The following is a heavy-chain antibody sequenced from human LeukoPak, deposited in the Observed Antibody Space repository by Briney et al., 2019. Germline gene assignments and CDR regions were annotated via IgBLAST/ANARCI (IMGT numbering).Heavy chain of an antibody. CDR1: GYSISRGYY. CDR2: VYHSGTR. V-gene: IGHV4-38-2*02. CDR3: ARTYGGNDWFDP. J-gene: IGHJ5*02. D-gene: IGHD4-23*01. Sequence: SETLSLTCTVSGYSISRGYYWGWIRQPPRKGLEWIGIVYHSGTRYYNSSLQSRVTISMDASRNQFSLTLSSVTAADTAVYYCARTYGGNDWFDPWGQGTLVTVSS.